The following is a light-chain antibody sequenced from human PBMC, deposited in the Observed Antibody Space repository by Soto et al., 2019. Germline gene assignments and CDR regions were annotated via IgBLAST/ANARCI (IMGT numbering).Light chain of an antibody. V-gene: IGLV8-61*01. CDR3: QSYDSSLSGSV. CDR1: SGSVSTSYY. CDR2: STN. Sequence: QTVVTQEPSFSVSPGRTVTLTCGLSSGSVSTSYYPSWYQQTPGQAPRTLIYSTNTRSSGVPDRFSGSKSGTSASLASTGLQAEDEADYYCQSYDSSLSGSVFGGGTKLTVL. J-gene: IGLJ2*01.